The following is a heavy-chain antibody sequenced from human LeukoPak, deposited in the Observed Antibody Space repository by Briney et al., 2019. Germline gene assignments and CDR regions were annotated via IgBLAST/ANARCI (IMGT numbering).Heavy chain of an antibody. CDR3: ARERDRQLWFQSLPYYFDY. J-gene: IGHJ4*02. V-gene: IGHV1-69*04. CDR1: GGTFSSYA. CDR2: IIPILGIA. D-gene: IGHD5-18*01. Sequence: GASVKVSCKASGGTFSSYAISWVRQAPGQGLEWMGRIIPILGIANYAQKFQGRVTITADKSTSTAYMELSSLRSEDTAVYYCARERDRQLWFQSLPYYFDYWGQGTRVTVSS.